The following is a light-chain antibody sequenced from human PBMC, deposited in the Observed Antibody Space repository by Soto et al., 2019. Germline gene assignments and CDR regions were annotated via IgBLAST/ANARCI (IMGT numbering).Light chain of an antibody. CDR1: SSDVGASTH. CDR2: DVS. J-gene: IGLJ1*01. CDR3: CSHAGSYTYV. Sequence: QSALTQPRSVSGSPGQSVTISCTGTSSDVGASTHVSWYQQHPGKAPKVMVYDVSKRPSGVPDRFSGSKSGNTASLTISGLQAEDEADYYFCSHAGSYTYVFGTGTKLTVL. V-gene: IGLV2-11*01.